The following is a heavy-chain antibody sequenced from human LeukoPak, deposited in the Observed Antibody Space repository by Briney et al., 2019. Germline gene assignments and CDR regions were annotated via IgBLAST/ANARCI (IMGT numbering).Heavy chain of an antibody. CDR2: IYYSGST. CDR3: ARGPYGSGSQTFDY. J-gene: IGHJ4*02. V-gene: IGHV4-59*01. D-gene: IGHD3-10*01. Sequence: SETLSLTCTVSGGSISSYYWSWIRQPPGKGLEWIGYIYYSGSTNYNPSLKSRVTISVDTSKNQFSLKLSSVTAADTAVYYCARGPYGSGSQTFDYWGQGTLVTVSP. CDR1: GGSISSYY.